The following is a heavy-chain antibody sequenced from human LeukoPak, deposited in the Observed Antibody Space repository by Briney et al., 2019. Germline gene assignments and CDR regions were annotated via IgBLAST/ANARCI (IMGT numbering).Heavy chain of an antibody. CDR1: GGSISSYY. CDR3: ARGTTVTSDY. J-gene: IGHJ4*02. Sequence: SETLSLTCTVSGGSISSYYWNWIRQPPGKGLEWIGYIYYSGSTNYNPSLKSRVTISVDTSKNQFSLKLSSVTAADTAVYYCARGTTVTSDYWGQGTLVTVSS. V-gene: IGHV4-59*01. D-gene: IGHD4-11*01. CDR2: IYYSGST.